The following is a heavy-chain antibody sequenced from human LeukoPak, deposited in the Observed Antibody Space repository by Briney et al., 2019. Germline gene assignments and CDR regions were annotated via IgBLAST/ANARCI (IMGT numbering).Heavy chain of an antibody. CDR1: GFTFSSYW. V-gene: IGHV3-7*01. CDR2: IKQDGSEK. J-gene: IGHJ4*02. D-gene: IGHD2-2*01. Sequence: TGGSLRLSCAASGFTFSSYWMSWVRQAPGKGLEWVANIKQDGSEKYYVDSVKGRFTISRDNSKNTLYLQMNSLRAEDTAVYYCAKDPTRYCSSTSCYGRDGSVWGQGTLVTVSS. CDR3: AKDPTRYCSSTSCYGRDGSV.